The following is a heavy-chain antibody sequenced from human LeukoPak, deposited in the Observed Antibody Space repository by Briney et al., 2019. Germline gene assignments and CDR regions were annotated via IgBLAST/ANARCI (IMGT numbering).Heavy chain of an antibody. CDR2: IYTSGST. V-gene: IGHV4-4*07. Sequence: SETLSLTCTVSGGSISSYYWSWIRQPAGKGLEWIGRIYTSGSTNYNPPLKSRVTMSVDTSKNQFSLKLSSVTAADTAVYYCARGTYGDSLLSLDYWGQGTLVTVSS. D-gene: IGHD4-17*01. CDR1: GGSISSYY. CDR3: ARGTYGDSLLSLDY. J-gene: IGHJ4*02.